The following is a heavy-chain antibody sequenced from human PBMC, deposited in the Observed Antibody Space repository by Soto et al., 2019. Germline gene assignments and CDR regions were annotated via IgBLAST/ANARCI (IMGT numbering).Heavy chain of an antibody. Sequence: LRLSCAASRFPCGSGSMNWALQAPGRAMEWVSSISSSSSYIYYADSVKGRFTISRDNAKNSLYLQMNSLRDEDPDVYYCARVDLAVDPLRRCNALDIWGQRTTVTVS. V-gene: IGHV3-21*01. J-gene: IGHJ3*02. D-gene: IGHD2-15*01. CDR3: ARVDLAVDPLRRCNALDI. CDR1: RFPCGSGS. CDR2: ISSSSSYI.